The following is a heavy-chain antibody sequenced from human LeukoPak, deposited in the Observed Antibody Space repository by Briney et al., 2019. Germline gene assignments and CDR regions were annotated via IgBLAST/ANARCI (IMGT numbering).Heavy chain of an antibody. Sequence: PGGSLRLSCAASGFTFSSYAMSWVRQAPGKGLEWVSAISGSGGSTYYADSVKGRFTISRDNSKNTLYLQMNSLRAEDTAVYYCAKDWLDARIVAREFDYWGQGTLVTVSS. CDR2: ISGSGGST. V-gene: IGHV3-23*01. D-gene: IGHD3-22*01. CDR3: AKDWLDARIVAREFDY. CDR1: GFTFSSYA. J-gene: IGHJ4*02.